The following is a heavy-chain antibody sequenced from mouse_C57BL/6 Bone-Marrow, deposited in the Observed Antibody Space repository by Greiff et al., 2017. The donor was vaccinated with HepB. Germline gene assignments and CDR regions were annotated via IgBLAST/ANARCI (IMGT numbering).Heavy chain of an antibody. D-gene: IGHD2-2*01. CDR1: GYTFTDYE. J-gene: IGHJ3*01. Sequence: VKLMESGAELVRPGASVTLSCKASGYTFTDYEMHWVKQTPVHGLEWIGAIDPETGGTAYNQKFKGKAILTADKSSSTAYMELRSLTSEDSAVYYCTRSSMVTAFAYWGQGTLVTVSA. CDR3: TRSSMVTAFAY. CDR2: IDPETGGT. V-gene: IGHV1-15*01.